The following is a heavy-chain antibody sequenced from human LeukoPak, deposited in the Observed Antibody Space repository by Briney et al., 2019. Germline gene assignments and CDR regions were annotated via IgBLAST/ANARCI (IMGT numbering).Heavy chain of an antibody. Sequence: PSETLSLTCTVSGGSISSSSYYWGWIRQPPGKGLEWIGSIYYSGSTYYNPSLKSRVTISVDTSKNQFSLKLSSVTAADTAVYYCAKSQFSSGFDYWGQGTLVTVSS. CDR3: AKSQFSSGFDY. CDR1: GGSISSSSYY. V-gene: IGHV4-39*07. J-gene: IGHJ4*02. CDR2: IYYSGST. D-gene: IGHD6-19*01.